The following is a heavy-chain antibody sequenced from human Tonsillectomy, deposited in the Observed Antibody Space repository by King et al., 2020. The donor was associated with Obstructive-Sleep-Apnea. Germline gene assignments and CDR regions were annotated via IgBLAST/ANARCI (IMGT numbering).Heavy chain of an antibody. CDR1: GGSISSGAYS. V-gene: IGHV4-30-4*07. Sequence: VQLQESGPGLVKPSQTLSLTCAVSGGSISSGAYSCSWIRQPPGKGLEWIGYIYYSGSTYYNPSLKSRVTISVDTSKNQFSLKLSSVTAADTAVYYCARGGDYGDYRTAVGADYWGQGTLVTVSS. CDR3: ARGGDYGDYRTAVGADY. J-gene: IGHJ4*02. D-gene: IGHD4-17*01. CDR2: IYYSGST.